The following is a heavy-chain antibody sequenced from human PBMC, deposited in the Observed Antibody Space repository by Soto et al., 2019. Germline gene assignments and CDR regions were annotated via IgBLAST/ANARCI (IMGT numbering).Heavy chain of an antibody. Sequence: LSLSCAASGFSFSSYRMNWVRRAPMKGLAWVSSSSSSSSYVYYADSVKGRFTISRNNAKKALYLQINSLRAEDTAVYYCARGSSGWPYDFDYWGQGTLVTVSS. V-gene: IGHV3-21*01. D-gene: IGHD6-19*01. CDR1: GFSFSSYR. CDR3: ARGSSGWPYDFDY. J-gene: IGHJ4*02. CDR2: SSSSSSYV.